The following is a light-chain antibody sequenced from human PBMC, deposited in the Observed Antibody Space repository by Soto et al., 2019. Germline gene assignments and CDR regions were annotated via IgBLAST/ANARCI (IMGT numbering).Light chain of an antibody. V-gene: IGLV1-44*01. CDR3: STWDDSLNGWV. J-gene: IGLJ3*02. Sequence: QAVVTQPPSASGTPGQGVTISCSGSGSNIGSYTVTWYQQPPGTAPKFLIFRNSERPSGVPDRFSGSKSGTSASLAISGLQSEDEADYYCSTWDDSLNGWVFGGGTKLTVL. CDR1: GSNIGSYT. CDR2: RNS.